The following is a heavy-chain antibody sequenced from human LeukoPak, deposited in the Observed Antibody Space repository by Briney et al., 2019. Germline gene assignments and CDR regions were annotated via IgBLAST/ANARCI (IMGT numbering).Heavy chain of an antibody. V-gene: IGHV4-34*01. CDR1: GETFTNYY. CDR2: VNHNGSA. D-gene: IGHD1-1*01. CDR3: ARGPRVQMEFRKKYTWFDH. Sequence: SETLSLTCGVYGETFTNYYWSWIRQPPGKGLEGMVEVNHNGSANYNPAVKRRVTISLDTSKSQCSLRLNSGTPADTAVYYCARGPRVQMEFRKKYTWFDHWGQGSLVTVSS. J-gene: IGHJ5*02.